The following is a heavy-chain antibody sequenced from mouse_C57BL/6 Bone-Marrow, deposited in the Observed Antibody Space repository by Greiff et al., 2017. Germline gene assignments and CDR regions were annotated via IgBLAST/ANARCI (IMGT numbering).Heavy chain of an antibody. CDR2: IYPGSGST. J-gene: IGHJ3*01. Sequence: QVQLQQPGAELVKPGASVKMSCKASGYTFTSYWITWVKQRPGQGLEWIGDIYPGSGSTNYNEKVKSKATLTVDTSSSTAYMQLSSLTSEDSAVYYYARRDYSNYAWFAYWGQGTLVTVSA. V-gene: IGHV1-55*01. CDR3: ARRDYSNYAWFAY. CDR1: GYTFTSYW. D-gene: IGHD2-5*01.